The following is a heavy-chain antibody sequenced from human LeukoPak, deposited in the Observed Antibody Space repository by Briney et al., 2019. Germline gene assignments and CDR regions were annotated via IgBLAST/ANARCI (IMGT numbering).Heavy chain of an antibody. CDR2: IWSDGSNK. J-gene: IGHJ3*02. V-gene: IGHV3-33*01. CDR1: GVSFSGYG. Sequence: PGRSLRLSCAAPGVSFSGYGMHWVRQAPGKGLEWVAVIWSDGSNKYYADSVEGRFTISRDNSKNTLYLQMNSLRAEDTAVYYCARVGYAFDIWGQGTMVTVSS. CDR3: ARVGYAFDI.